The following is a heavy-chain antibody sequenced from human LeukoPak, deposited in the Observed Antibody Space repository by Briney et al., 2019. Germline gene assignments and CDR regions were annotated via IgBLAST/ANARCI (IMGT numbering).Heavy chain of an antibody. D-gene: IGHD3-3*01. V-gene: IGHV4-34*01. CDR2: INHSGST. J-gene: IGHJ5*02. CDR1: GGSFSGYY. Sequence: SETLSLTXAVYGGSFSGYYWSWICQPPGKGLEWIGEINHSGSTNYNPSLKSRVTISVDTSKNQFSLKLSSVTAADTAVYYCARGAFEFRRTIFWSGRNWFDPWGQGTLVTVSS. CDR3: ARGAFEFRRTIFWSGRNWFDP.